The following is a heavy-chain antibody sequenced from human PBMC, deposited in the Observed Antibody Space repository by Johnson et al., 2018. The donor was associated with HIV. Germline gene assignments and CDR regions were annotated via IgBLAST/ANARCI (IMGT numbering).Heavy chain of an antibody. CDR3: ARERPGSGYDWGDAFDI. J-gene: IGHJ3*02. D-gene: IGHD5-12*01. V-gene: IGHV3-30*04. CDR2: ISYDGSNK. CDR1: GFTFSSYA. Sequence: QVQLVESGGGVVQPGRSLRLSCAASGFTFSSYAMHWVRQAPGKGLEWVAVISYDGSNKYYADSVKGRFTISRDNSKNTLYLQMNSLRAEDTAVYYCARERPGSGYDWGDAFDIWGQGTMGTVSS.